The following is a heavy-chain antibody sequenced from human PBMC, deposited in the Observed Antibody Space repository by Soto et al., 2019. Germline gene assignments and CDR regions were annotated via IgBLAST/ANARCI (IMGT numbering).Heavy chain of an antibody. V-gene: IGHV3-23*01. CDR3: AKGQDSAYVGTIDI. CDR2: IISSGDNA. D-gene: IGHD5-12*01. CDR1: GFTFSAYV. J-gene: IGHJ3*02. Sequence: PGESLKISCAASGFTFSAYVMTWVRQAPGKGLEWVSTIISSGDNAYYADSVKDRFTISRDNSKSTLYLQMDGLRAEDTAVYYCAKGQDSAYVGTIDIWGQGTMVTVSS.